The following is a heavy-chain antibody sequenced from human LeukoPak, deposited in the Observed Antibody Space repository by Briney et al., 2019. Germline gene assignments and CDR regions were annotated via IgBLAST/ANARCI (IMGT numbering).Heavy chain of an antibody. D-gene: IGHD3-3*01. CDR1: GGSLSSYY. CDR2: ISYGGRT. Sequence: PSETLSLTCTLSGGSLSSYYSTWIRHLPGRGREWVGYISYGGRTSYNPSFKGGVPISVDRSTTQFSLKLAAVNPAAPADYYVVRGIFGMVLDAFDLWGRGTMVTVSS. V-gene: IGHV4-59*01. CDR3: VRGIFGMVLDAFDL. J-gene: IGHJ3*01.